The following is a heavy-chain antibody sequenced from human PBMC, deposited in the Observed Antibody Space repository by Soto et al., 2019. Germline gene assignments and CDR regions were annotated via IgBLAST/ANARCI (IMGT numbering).Heavy chain of an antibody. CDR2: ISAYNGNT. CDR3: ASTDDSSGYSLGALDY. D-gene: IGHD3-22*01. J-gene: IGHJ4*02. V-gene: IGHV1-18*01. Sequence: ASVKVSCKASGYTFTSYGISWVRQAPGQGLEWMGWISAYNGNTNYAQKLRGRVTMTTDTSTSTAYMELRSLRSDDTAVYYCASTDDSSGYSLGALDYWGQGTLVTVSS. CDR1: GYTFTSYG.